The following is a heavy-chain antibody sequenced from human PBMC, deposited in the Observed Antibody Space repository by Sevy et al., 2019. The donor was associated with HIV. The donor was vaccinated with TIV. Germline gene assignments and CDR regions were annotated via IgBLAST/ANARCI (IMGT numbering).Heavy chain of an antibody. CDR3: ARDAYSNSWIHRWGWNDY. CDR2: INPNSGGT. CDR1: GYTFTGYY. Sequence: GPSVKVSCKASGYTFTGYYMHWVRQAPGQGLEWMGWINPNSGGTNYAQKFQGRVTMTRDTSISTAYMELSRLRSDDTAVYYCARDAYSNSWIHRWGWNDYWGQGTLVTVSS. D-gene: IGHD4-4*01. V-gene: IGHV1-2*02. J-gene: IGHJ4*02.